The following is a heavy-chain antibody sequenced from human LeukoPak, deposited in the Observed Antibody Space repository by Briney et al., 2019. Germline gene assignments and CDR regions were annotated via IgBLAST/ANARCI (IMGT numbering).Heavy chain of an antibody. Sequence: GGSLRLSCAASGFTFSRHWMSWVRQAPGKGLEWVANIKQDGSDKYYVDSVKGRFTISRDNAKNSLYLQMNSLRAEDTAVYYCARDLIDALDIWGQGTKVTVSS. CDR2: IKQDGSDK. CDR3: ARDLIDALDI. CDR1: GFTFSRHW. D-gene: IGHD3-16*01. V-gene: IGHV3-7*01. J-gene: IGHJ3*02.